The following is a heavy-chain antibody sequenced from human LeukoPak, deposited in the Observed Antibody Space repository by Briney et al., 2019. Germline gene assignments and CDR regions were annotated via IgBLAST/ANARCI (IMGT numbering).Heavy chain of an antibody. J-gene: IGHJ6*03. V-gene: IGHV1-69*06. CDR1: GYTFTGYY. CDR3: AREVSSSSSSTYYYYMDV. CDR2: TIPIFGTA. Sequence: SVKVSCKASGYTFTGYYMHWVRQAPGQGLEWMGGTIPIFGTANYAQKFQGRVTITADKSTSTAYMELSSLRSEDTAVYYCAREVSSSSSSTYYYYMDVWGKGTTVTVSS. D-gene: IGHD6-6*01.